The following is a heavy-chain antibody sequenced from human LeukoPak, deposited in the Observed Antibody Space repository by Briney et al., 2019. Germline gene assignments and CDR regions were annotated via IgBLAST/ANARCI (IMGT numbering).Heavy chain of an antibody. D-gene: IGHD3-22*01. J-gene: IGHJ4*02. CDR3: ARDTYYDSSGYYYHYY. CDR1: GGTFSSYA. CDR2: IIPIFGTA. Sequence: SVKVSCKASGGTFSSYAISWVRQAPGQGLEWMGGIIPIFGTANYAQKYLGRVTITADESTSTAYMELSSLRSEDTAVYYCARDTYYDSSGYYYHYYWGQGTLVTVSS. V-gene: IGHV1-69*13.